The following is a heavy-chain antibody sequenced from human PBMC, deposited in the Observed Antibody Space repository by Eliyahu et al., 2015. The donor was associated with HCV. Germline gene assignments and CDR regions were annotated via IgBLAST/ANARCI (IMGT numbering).Heavy chain of an antibody. Sequence: KPGSSVKVSCKTSGGTFSTYSLSWVRQAPGQGLEWMGGIIPIFGTANYAQKFRGRVTITADESTSTAYMELSSLRSEDTAVYYLSGPPPGSRSVSKPFDYWGQGTLVTVSS. CDR2: IIPIFGTA. D-gene: IGHD2-15*01. CDR3: SGPPPGSRSVSKPFDY. V-gene: IGHV1-69*01. CDR1: GGTFSTYS. J-gene: IGHJ4*02.